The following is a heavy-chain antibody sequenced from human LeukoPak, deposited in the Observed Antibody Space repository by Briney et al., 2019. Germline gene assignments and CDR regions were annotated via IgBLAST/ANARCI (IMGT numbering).Heavy chain of an antibody. CDR3: ARDVAAAGTFAFDI. CDR1: GGSISSGSYY. J-gene: IGHJ3*02. Sequence: PSETLSLTCTVSGGSISSGSYYWSWIRQPAGKGLEWIGRIYTSGSTNYNPSLKSRVTISVDTSKNQFSLKLSSVTAADTAVYYCARDVAAAGTFAFDIWGQGTMVTVSS. D-gene: IGHD6-13*01. V-gene: IGHV4-61*02. CDR2: IYTSGST.